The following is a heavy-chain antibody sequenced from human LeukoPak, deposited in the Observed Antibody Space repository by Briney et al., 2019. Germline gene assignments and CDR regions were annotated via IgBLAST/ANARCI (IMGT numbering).Heavy chain of an antibody. D-gene: IGHD4-23*01. Sequence: GGSLRLSCAASGFTFSSYWMSWVRQAPGKGLEWVANIKQDGSEKYYVDSVKGRFTISRDNAKNSLYLQMNSLRAEDTAVYYCARQNPNLSTVVTACYFDYWGRGTLVTISS. CDR3: ARQNPNLSTVVTACYFDY. CDR2: IKQDGSEK. V-gene: IGHV3-7*01. CDR1: GFTFSSYW. J-gene: IGHJ4*02.